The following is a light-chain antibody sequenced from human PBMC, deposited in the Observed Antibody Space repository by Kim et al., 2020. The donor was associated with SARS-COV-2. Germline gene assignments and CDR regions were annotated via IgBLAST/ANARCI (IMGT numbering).Light chain of an antibody. Sequence: IQLTQSPSSLSASVGDRVTITCRASQGISSYLAWHQQKPGRPPKVLIYAASSLQSGVPSRFSGSGSGTDFTLTISSLQPEDSATYFCQQFNCYPITFGQGSRLEIK. CDR3: QQFNCYPIT. V-gene: IGKV1-9*01. CDR1: QGISSY. J-gene: IGKJ5*01. CDR2: AAS.